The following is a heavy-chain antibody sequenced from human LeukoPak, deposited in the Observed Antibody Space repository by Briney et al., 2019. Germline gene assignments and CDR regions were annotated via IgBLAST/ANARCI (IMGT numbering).Heavy chain of an antibody. J-gene: IGHJ5*02. Sequence: SGGSLRLSCAASGFTFSSYGMHWVRQAPGKGLEWVAFIWYDGSNKYYADSVKGRLTISRDNSKNTLYLKMNSLRAEGTAVHYCAPLAGDIVVVPAAIRSWFDPWGQGTLVTVSS. CDR3: APLAGDIVVVPAAIRSWFDP. CDR1: GFTFSSYG. CDR2: IWYDGSNK. V-gene: IGHV3-30*02. D-gene: IGHD2-2*02.